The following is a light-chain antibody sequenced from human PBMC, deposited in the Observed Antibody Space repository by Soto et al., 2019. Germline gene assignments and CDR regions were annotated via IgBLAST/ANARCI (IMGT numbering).Light chain of an antibody. J-gene: IGLJ1*01. V-gene: IGLV2-23*01. CDR3: CSHAGSNTYV. Sequence: QAVVTQPASVSGSPGQSITISCTGTSSDVGSGNVVSWYQHYPGKAPQLMIYEGFKRPSGVSSRFSGSKSGNTASLTISGLQAEDEAEYYCCSHAGSNTYVFGTGTKLTVL. CDR1: SSDVGSGNV. CDR2: EGF.